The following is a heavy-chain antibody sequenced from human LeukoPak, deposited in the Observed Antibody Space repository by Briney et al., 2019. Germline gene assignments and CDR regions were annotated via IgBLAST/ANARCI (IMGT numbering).Heavy chain of an antibody. Sequence: GRSLRLSCKASGFSFSDYPVSWVRQAPGKSLEWVGFIRAKPCGGTTEYAASVKGRFTISRDDSKSLAYLQMNSLKSEDTAVYYCSGGWRRTQGYHHYYMDVWGKGTLVTVSS. V-gene: IGHV3-49*04. CDR3: SGGWRRTQGYHHYYMDV. CDR1: GFSFSDYP. D-gene: IGHD2-2*01. CDR2: IRAKPCGGTT. J-gene: IGHJ6*03.